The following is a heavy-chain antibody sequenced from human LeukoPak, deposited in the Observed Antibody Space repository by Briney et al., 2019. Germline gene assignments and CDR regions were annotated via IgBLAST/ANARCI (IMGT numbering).Heavy chain of an antibody. CDR1: GYTFTAKY. D-gene: IGHD6-19*01. CDR2: VNPNSGGR. Sequence: ASVKVSCKACGYTFTAKYLHWVRQAPGQGLEWMGWVNPNSGGRTYAQKFQGRVAMTSDTSINTAYMELETLTSDDTAVYYCAPNSGYSSGWFIGWGQGTLVIVSS. V-gene: IGHV1-2*02. CDR3: APNSGYSSGWFIG. J-gene: IGHJ4*02.